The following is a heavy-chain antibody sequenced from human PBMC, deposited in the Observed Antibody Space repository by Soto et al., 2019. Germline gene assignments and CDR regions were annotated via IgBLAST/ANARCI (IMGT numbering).Heavy chain of an antibody. V-gene: IGHV3-7*03. CDR3: ARGYARSDY. J-gene: IGHJ4*02. D-gene: IGHD2-2*01. CDR2: IKEDGSEK. CDR1: GFTFSTYW. Sequence: PGGSLRLSCAASGFTFSTYWMIWVRQAPGKGLEWVANIKEDGSEKYYVDSVKGRFTISRDNAKNSLYLRMNSLRAEDTAVYYCARGYARSDYWGQGALVTVSS.